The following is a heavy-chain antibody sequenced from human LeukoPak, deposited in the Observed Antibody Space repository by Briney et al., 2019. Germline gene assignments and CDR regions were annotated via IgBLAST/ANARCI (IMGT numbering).Heavy chain of an antibody. J-gene: IGHJ3*02. CDR1: GFSFSSYA. V-gene: IGHV3-30*02. CDR3: AKKWSGDYDSSGVNDAFDI. D-gene: IGHD3-22*01. CDR2: IQYHGSNK. Sequence: PGGSLRLSCAASGFSFSSYAMHWVRQAPGKGLEWVAFIQYHGSNKYYADSVKGRFTISRDNSKNTLYLRMNSLRAEDTAVYYCAKKWSGDYDSSGVNDAFDIWGQGTMVTVS.